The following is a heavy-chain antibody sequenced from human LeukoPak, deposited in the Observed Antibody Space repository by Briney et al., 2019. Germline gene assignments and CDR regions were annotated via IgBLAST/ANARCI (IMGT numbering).Heavy chain of an antibody. CDR2: IYHTGTT. D-gene: IGHD6-19*01. Sequence: SGTLSLTCTVSGVSITNVNWWSWVRPPPGKGLEFIGEIYHTGTTNYNPSLKSRVSISIDKSKSQFSLMLTSVTAADTAVYYCAGLAVAGAFPFDSWGQGTLVTVSS. J-gene: IGHJ5*01. CDR1: GVSITNVNW. V-gene: IGHV4-4*02. CDR3: AGLAVAGAFPFDS.